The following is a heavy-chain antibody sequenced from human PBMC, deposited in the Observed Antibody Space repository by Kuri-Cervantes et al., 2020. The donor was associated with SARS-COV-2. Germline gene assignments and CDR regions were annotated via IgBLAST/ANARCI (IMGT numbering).Heavy chain of an antibody. CDR1: GFTFSRNA. J-gene: IGHJ6*03. CDR3: AKDRDTSGYYYYYMDV. CDR2: ISDNGGST. V-gene: IGHV3-64*01. Sequence: GTLRLTCAVSGFTFSRNAMHWVRQAPGRGLEYVSSISDNGGSTYYANSVKGRFTISRDNSKNMLYLQMDNLRAEDMAVYYCAKDRDTSGYYYYYMDVWGKGTTVTVSS. D-gene: IGHD3-22*01.